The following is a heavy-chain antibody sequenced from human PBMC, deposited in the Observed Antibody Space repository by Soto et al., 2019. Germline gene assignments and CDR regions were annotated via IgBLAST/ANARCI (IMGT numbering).Heavy chain of an antibody. D-gene: IGHD6-6*01. CDR3: ARWPRLFYYYGMDV. CDR2: INHSGST. J-gene: IGHJ6*02. Sequence: ETLSLTCAVYGGSFSGYYWSWIRQPPGKGLEWIGEINHSGSTNYNPSLKSRVTISVDTSKNQFSLKLSSVTAADTAVYYCARWPRLFYYYGMDVWGQGTTVTVSS. CDR1: GGSFSGYY. V-gene: IGHV4-34*01.